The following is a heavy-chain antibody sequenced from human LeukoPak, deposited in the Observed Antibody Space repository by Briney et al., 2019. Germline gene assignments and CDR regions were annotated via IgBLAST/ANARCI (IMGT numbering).Heavy chain of an antibody. Sequence: GGSLRLSCTASGFTFSNYAMSWVRRAPGKGLEWVSTMSGSGGTTYYADSVKGRFSISRDNSKNTLFLQLNSLRAEDTAVYYCARGRLGATYWGQGTLVTVSS. D-gene: IGHD1-26*01. CDR3: ARGRLGATY. V-gene: IGHV3-23*01. CDR2: MSGSGGTT. J-gene: IGHJ4*02. CDR1: GFTFSNYA.